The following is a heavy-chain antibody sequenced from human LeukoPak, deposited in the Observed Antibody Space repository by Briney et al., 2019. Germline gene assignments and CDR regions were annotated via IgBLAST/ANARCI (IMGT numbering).Heavy chain of an antibody. CDR2: ISAYNGNT. D-gene: IGHD3-3*01. CDR1: GYTFTSYG. Sequence: ASVKVSCKASGYTFTSYGISWVRQAPGQGLEWMGWISAYNGNTNYAQKLQGRVTMTTDTSTSTAYMELRSLRSDDTAVYYCARDVIRFLEVRGDAFNIWGQGTMVTVSS. CDR3: ARDVIRFLEVRGDAFNI. V-gene: IGHV1-18*01. J-gene: IGHJ3*02.